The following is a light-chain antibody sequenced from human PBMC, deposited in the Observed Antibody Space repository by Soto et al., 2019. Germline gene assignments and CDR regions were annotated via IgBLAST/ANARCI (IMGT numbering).Light chain of an antibody. CDR3: QQRSNWPLT. V-gene: IGKV3-11*01. CDR1: QSVRTY. Sequence: EIVLTQSPVTLSLSPGERATLSCRASQSVRTYLAWYQVKPGQAPRLLIYDASRRASGVPARFSGSGSGTDFPLTISRLEPEDFALYYCQQRSNWPLTFGGGTKVEIK. CDR2: DAS. J-gene: IGKJ4*01.